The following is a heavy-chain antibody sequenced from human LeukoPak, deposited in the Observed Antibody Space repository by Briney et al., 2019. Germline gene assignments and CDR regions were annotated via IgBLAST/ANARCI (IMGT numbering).Heavy chain of an antibody. CDR3: AGRKPYYFDY. CDR2: IYYSGST. Sequence: SETLSLTCTVSGGSISSCDYYWSWIRQPPGKGLEWIGYIYYSGSTYYNPSLKSRVTISVDTSKNQFSLKLSSVTAADTAVYYCAGRKPYYFDYWGQGTLVTVSS. J-gene: IGHJ4*02. V-gene: IGHV4-30-4*01. CDR1: GGSISSCDYY. D-gene: IGHD1-14*01.